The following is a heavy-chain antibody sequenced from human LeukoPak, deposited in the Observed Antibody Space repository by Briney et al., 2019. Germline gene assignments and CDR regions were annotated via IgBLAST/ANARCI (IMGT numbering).Heavy chain of an antibody. J-gene: IGHJ4*02. CDR2: TGSTGVST. CDR3: ARVRDVYGQFDY. D-gene: IGHD5/OR15-5a*01. V-gene: IGHV3-23*01. Sequence: GGSLRLSCAASGFTFSSYTMNWVCQAPGKGLEWVSGTGSTGVSTFYADSVKGRFTVSRDNSKNTLYLQMDSLRAEDTAVYYCARVRDVYGQFDYWGQGTLVTVSS. CDR1: GFTFSSYT.